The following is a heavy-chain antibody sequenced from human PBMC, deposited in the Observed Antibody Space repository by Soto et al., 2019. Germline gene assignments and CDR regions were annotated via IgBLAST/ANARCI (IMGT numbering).Heavy chain of an antibody. CDR2: VYYTRDT. V-gene: IGHV4-39*01. CDR1: GASITTTGYY. Sequence: PSETLSLTCTVSGASITTTGYYWAWIRQPPGKGLEWIGSVYYTRDTYYSPSLKSRVNMSVDTSKDQFSLTLRSVSAADTALYFCARCKLMATFDFWGLGNLVTVS. CDR3: ARCKLMATFDF. D-gene: IGHD2-8*01. J-gene: IGHJ4*02.